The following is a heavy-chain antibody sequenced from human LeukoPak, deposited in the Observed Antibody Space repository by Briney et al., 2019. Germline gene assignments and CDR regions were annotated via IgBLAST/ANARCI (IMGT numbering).Heavy chain of an antibody. V-gene: IGHV4-61*02. Sequence: SETLSLTCTVSGGSIISGSYYWSWIRQPAGKGLEWIGRIYTSGSTNYNPSLKSRVTISVDTSKNQFSLKLSSVTAADTAVYYCTRLGATMDGSGFSDYWGQGTLVTVSS. CDR1: GGSIISGSYY. D-gene: IGHD3-10*01. J-gene: IGHJ4*02. CDR3: TRLGATMDGSGFSDY. CDR2: IYTSGST.